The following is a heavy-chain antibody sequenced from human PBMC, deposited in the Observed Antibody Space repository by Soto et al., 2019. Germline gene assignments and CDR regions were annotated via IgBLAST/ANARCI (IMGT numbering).Heavy chain of an antibody. D-gene: IGHD1-1*01. CDR2: INPSGYTS. CDR1: GYTFIDYY. Sequence: QVQMVQSGAEVKKPGASVKVSCKASGYTFIDYYIHWVRQAPGQGLEWMGIINPSGYTSTLSQRFQGRLTMTSDTSTSTVHMELGSLTSEDTAIYYCARDLHGAFTTMAHWGQGTLVTVSS. CDR3: ARDLHGAFTTMAH. V-gene: IGHV1-46*01. J-gene: IGHJ4*02.